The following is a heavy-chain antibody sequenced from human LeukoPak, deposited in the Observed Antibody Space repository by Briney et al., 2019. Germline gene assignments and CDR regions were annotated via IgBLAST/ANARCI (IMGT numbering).Heavy chain of an antibody. CDR1: GGSISSYY. Sequence: WDTLSLTCTVSGGSISSYYCGSIRQPAGKGLEWIGRFYTSGSTNYNPSLKSRVTISVDKSTNQFSLKLSSVTAADTAVYYCARSPYYYGSGTYYDYWGQGTLVTVSS. CDR3: ARSPYYYGSGTYYDY. J-gene: IGHJ4*02. V-gene: IGHV4-4*07. CDR2: FYTSGST. D-gene: IGHD3-10*01.